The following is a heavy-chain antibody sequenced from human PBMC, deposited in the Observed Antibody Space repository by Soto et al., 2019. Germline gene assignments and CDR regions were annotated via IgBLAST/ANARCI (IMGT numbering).Heavy chain of an antibody. V-gene: IGHV1-69*13. CDR3: ARAISVRGDDYYYYGMDV. CDR2: IIPIFGTA. J-gene: IGHJ6*02. CDR1: GGTFSSYA. D-gene: IGHD3-10*01. Sequence: VASVKVSCKASGGTFSSYAISWVRQAPGQGLEWMGGIIPIFGTANYAQKFQGRVTITADESTSTAYMELSSLRSEDTAVYYCARAISVRGDDYYYYGMDVWGQGTTVTVSS.